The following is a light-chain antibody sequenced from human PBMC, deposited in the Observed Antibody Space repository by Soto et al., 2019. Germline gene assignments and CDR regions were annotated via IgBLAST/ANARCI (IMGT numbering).Light chain of an antibody. J-gene: IGLJ2*01. V-gene: IGLV3-21*02. Sequence: SSELTQPPSVSVAPGQTARITCGGNNIESKSVHWYQQRPRQAPVLVVHDDSDRPSGIPERISGSNSGNTATLTISRVEAGDEAEYYCQVWDGLSDHVIFGGGTKLTVL. CDR1: NIESKS. CDR3: QVWDGLSDHVI. CDR2: DDS.